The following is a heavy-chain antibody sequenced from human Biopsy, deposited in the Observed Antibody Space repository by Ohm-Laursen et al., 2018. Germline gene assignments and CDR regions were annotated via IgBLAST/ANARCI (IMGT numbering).Heavy chain of an antibody. V-gene: IGHV4-39*01. CDR3: ARHPTGFWFDP. J-gene: IGHJ5*02. CDR2: IYNTETT. CDR1: GGSISSSTPYY. Sequence: SETLSLTCTVSGGSISSSTPYYWAWLRQPPGKGLEWIGSIYNTETTFYNPSLKNRVTISVDTSTNQFSLKVSSVTAADTALYFCARHPTGFWFDPWGHGTLVTVSS.